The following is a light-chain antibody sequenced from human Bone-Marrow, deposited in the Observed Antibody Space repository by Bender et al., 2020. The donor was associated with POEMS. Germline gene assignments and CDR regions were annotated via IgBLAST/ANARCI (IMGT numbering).Light chain of an antibody. CDR2: DDS. CDR1: SVGGKS. CDR3: YSIDLSGNYRV. V-gene: IGLV3-10*01. J-gene: IGLJ3*02. Sequence: SSVLTQPPSVSVAPGQTATITCGGDSVGGKSVHWYQQRPGQAPVVVIYDDSKRPSGIPERFSGSSSGTMATLTISGAQVEDEADYYCYSIDLSGNYRVFGGGTKLTV.